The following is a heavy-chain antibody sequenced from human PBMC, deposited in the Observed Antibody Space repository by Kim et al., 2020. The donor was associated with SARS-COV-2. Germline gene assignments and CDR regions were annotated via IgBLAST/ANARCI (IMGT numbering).Heavy chain of an antibody. CDR2: ISDSADYT. J-gene: IGHJ4*02. Sequence: GGSLRLSCAASGFTFSHYAMSWVRQAPGKGLEWVSGISDSADYTYYADSVKGRFTISRDNSKNTLFLQMNSLRAEDTAAYYCAKWREYCGSSTCFQNFDYWGQGTLVTVSS. D-gene: IGHD2-2*01. V-gene: IGHV3-23*01. CDR1: GFTFSHYA. CDR3: AKWREYCGSSTCFQNFDY.